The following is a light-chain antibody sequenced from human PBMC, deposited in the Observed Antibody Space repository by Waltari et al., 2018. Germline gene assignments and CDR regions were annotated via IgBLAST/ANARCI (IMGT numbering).Light chain of an antibody. CDR2: EVS. V-gene: IGLV2-23*02. CDR1: SSDVGSSNL. Sequence: QSALTQPASVSGSPGQSITISCTGSSSDVGSSNLVSWYLQHPGKAPKLIIYEVSNRPSGVSNRFSGSKSGNTASLTISGLQAEDEADYYCYSYAGGSVFGTGTKVTVL. J-gene: IGLJ1*01. CDR3: YSYAGGSV.